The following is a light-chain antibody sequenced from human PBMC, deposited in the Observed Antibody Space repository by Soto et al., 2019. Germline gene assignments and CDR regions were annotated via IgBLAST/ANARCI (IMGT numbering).Light chain of an antibody. J-gene: IGLJ1*01. Sequence: QSALTQPASVSGSPGQSIAISCSGSSSDLGIYNYVSWYQQHPGKVPKLIIFEVTNRPSGVSNRFSGSKSGNTASLTISELQAEDEADYYCSSFAPGRVYVFGSGTKVTVL. CDR2: EVT. CDR1: SSDLGIYNY. V-gene: IGLV2-14*01. CDR3: SSFAPGRVYV.